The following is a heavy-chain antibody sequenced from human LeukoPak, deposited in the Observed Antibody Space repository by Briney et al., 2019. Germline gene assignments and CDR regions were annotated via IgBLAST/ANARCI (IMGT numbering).Heavy chain of an antibody. J-gene: IGHJ6*03. CDR1: GFIFNAYM. CDR2: ISTSSDYI. Sequence: PGGSLRLSCTASGFIFNAYMMDWVRQAPGKGLEWVSSISTSSDYIHYADSVKGRFTTSRDNSKNSVFLQINSLRAEDTAVYYCAREGEMANFPNYMDVWGKGTTVIVSS. D-gene: IGHD5-24*01. V-gene: IGHV3-21*01. CDR3: AREGEMANFPNYMDV.